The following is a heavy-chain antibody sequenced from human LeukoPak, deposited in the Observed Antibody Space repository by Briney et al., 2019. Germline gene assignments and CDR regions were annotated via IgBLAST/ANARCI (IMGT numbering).Heavy chain of an antibody. CDR1: GCTFTSYG. V-gene: IGHV1-18*04. D-gene: IGHD3-10*01. Sequence: ASVKVSCKASGCTFTSYGISWVRQAPGQGLEWMGWISAYNGNTNYAQKLQGRVTMTTDTSTSTAYMELRSLGSDDTAVYYCARESRYYGSGSFDYWGQGTLVTVSS. CDR3: ARESRYYGSGSFDY. J-gene: IGHJ4*02. CDR2: ISAYNGNT.